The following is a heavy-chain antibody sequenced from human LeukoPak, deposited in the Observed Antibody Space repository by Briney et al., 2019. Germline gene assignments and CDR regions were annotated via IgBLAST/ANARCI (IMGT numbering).Heavy chain of an antibody. CDR1: GFTFSNYG. D-gene: IGHD3-10*01. V-gene: IGHV3-30*03. CDR3: ATDFGVSMARGGKE. J-gene: IGHJ4*02. CDR2: ISYDGSNK. Sequence: GGSLRLSCAASGFTFSNYGLHWVRQAPGKGLEWVAFISYDGSNKYYADSVKGRFTTSRDNSKNTLYLQMNSLRAEDTAVYYCATDFGVSMARGGKEWGQGTLVTVSS.